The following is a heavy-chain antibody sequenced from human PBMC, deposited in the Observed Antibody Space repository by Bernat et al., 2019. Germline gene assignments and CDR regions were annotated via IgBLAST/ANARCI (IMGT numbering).Heavy chain of an antibody. CDR2: ISWDGGST. J-gene: IGHJ4*02. CDR1: GFTFDDYT. CDR3: AKEGRAGSHFDY. V-gene: IGHV3-43*01. Sequence: EVQLVESGGVVVQPGGSLRLSCAASGFTFDDYTMHWVRQAPGKGLEWVSLISWDGGSTYYADSVKGRFTISRDNSKNSLYLQMNSLRTEDTALYYCAKEGRAGSHFDYWGQGTLVTVSS. D-gene: IGHD3-10*01.